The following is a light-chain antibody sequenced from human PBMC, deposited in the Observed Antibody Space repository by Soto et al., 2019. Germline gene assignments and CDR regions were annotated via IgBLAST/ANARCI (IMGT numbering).Light chain of an antibody. Sequence: AIRMTQSPSSFSASTGDRVTITCRASQGISSYLAWYQQKPGKGPKLLIYAASTLQSGIPSRFSGSGSGTDFTLTISSLQSEDFATYYCQQYYNYPWTFGQGTKAEI. CDR2: AAS. CDR3: QQYYNYPWT. CDR1: QGISSY. V-gene: IGKV1-8*01. J-gene: IGKJ1*01.